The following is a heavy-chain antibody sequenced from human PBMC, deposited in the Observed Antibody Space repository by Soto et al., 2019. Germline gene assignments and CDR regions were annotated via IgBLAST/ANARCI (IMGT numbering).Heavy chain of an antibody. CDR1: GGSISSYY. V-gene: IGHV4-59*08. D-gene: IGHD2-15*01. J-gene: IGHJ4*02. Sequence: PSETLSLTCTVSGGSISSYYWSWIRQPPGKGLEWIGYIYYSGSTNYNPSLKSRVTISVDTSKNQFSLKLSSVTAADTAVYYCARRRGYCSVGSCYGLDYWGQGTLVTVS. CDR3: ARRRGYCSVGSCYGLDY. CDR2: IYYSGST.